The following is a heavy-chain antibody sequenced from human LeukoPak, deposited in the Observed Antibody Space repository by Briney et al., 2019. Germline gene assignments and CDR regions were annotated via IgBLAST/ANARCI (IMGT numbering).Heavy chain of an antibody. D-gene: IGHD6-19*01. J-gene: IGHJ3*02. CDR2: TSYDGSNK. CDR1: GFTFSSYA. CDR3: ARGMYSSGWDDPFDI. Sequence: PGGSLRLSCAASGFTFSSYAMHWVRQAPGKGLEWVAVTSYDGSNKYYADSVKGRFTISRDNSKNTLYLQMNSLRAEDTAVYYCARGMYSSGWDDPFDIWGQGTMVTVPS. V-gene: IGHV3-30-3*01.